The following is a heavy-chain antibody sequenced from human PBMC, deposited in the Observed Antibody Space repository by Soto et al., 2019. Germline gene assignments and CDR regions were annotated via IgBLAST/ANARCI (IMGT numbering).Heavy chain of an antibody. D-gene: IGHD3-10*01. Sequence: PGWSLRLSCAASGFTFSSYAMSWVRQAPGKGLEWVSAISGSGGSTYYADSVKGRFTISRDNSKNTLYLQMNSLRAEDTAVYYCAKEGYYGSGSNWFAPWGQGSMVTVSS. V-gene: IGHV3-23*01. CDR3: AKEGYYGSGSNWFAP. J-gene: IGHJ5*02. CDR1: GFTFSSYA. CDR2: ISGSGGST.